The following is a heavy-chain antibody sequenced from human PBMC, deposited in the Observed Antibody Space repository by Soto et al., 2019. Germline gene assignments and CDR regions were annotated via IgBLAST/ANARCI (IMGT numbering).Heavy chain of an antibody. CDR1: GDSLTSYY. J-gene: IGHJ5*02. D-gene: IGHD3-9*01. Sequence: QVQLQESGPGLVKPSETLSLTCSVSGDSLTSYYWTWVWQPPGKGLEWIGYIYYTGKTNYNPSLKSRVTISMDLSKNQFSLELRSLTAADAAVYYCARIILTGYYGLEPWGQGTLVIVSA. V-gene: IGHV4-59*01. CDR2: IYYTGKT. CDR3: ARIILTGYYGLEP.